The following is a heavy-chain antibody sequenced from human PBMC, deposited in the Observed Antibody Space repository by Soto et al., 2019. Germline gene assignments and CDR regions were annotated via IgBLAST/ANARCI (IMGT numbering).Heavy chain of an antibody. J-gene: IGHJ4*02. CDR1: GFTFSSYS. Sequence: EVQLVESGGGLVQPGGSLRLSCEASGFTFSSYSMNWVRQAPGKGLEWVSYISSSSTTISYAVSVKGRFTISRYDAKESLYLQMNSRIDEDTAVYYCARVFYSVAGTGGLDYWGQGTLVTVSS. CDR3: ARVFYSVAGTGGLDY. D-gene: IGHD6-19*01. CDR2: ISSSSTTI. V-gene: IGHV3-48*02.